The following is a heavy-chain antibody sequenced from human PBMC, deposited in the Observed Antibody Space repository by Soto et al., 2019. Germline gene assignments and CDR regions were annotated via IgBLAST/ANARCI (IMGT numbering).Heavy chain of an antibody. CDR1: GFPLSTYS. CDR3: ARSSPTSWYYFDY. J-gene: IGHJ4*02. D-gene: IGHD2-2*01. V-gene: IGHV3-30-3*01. CDR2: MSYDGSNK. Sequence: GGSLRLSCAASGFPLSTYSMHWVRQAPGKGLEWVAVMSYDGSNKYYADSVKGRFSISRDNSKNTLYLQMNSLRAEDTAVYYCARSSPTSWYYFDYCGQGTLVTVSS.